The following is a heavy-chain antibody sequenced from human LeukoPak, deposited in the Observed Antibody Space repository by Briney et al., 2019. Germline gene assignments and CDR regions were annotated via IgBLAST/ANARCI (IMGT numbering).Heavy chain of an antibody. V-gene: IGHV3-11*03. J-gene: IGHJ4*02. CDR2: ISNSGSYT. Sequence: PGGSLRLSCAASGFTFSDEYMSWIRQAPGKGLEWVSYISNSGSYTFYADSVKGRFTISRDNPKNSLYLQMNSLRAEDTAVYYCARSRGAGPGAYFDYWGQGTLVTVSS. D-gene: IGHD6-19*01. CDR3: ARSRGAGPGAYFDY. CDR1: GFTFSDEY.